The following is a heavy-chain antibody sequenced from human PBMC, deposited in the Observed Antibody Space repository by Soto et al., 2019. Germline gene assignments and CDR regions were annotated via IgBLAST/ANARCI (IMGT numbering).Heavy chain of an antibody. CDR3: ATDHVRIYSSGGRCYFAS. V-gene: IGHV3-9*01. Sequence: PGWSLRLSCSASGFSFEAFAMHWVRQVSGKGLEWVSGISWNSVFVNYADSVEGRFTTSRDNAKASIHLQMNNLRPDDTAVYYRATDHVRIYSSGGRCYFASWARGTLVT. CDR1: GFSFEAFA. D-gene: IGHD2-15*01. J-gene: IGHJ4*02. CDR2: ISWNSVFV.